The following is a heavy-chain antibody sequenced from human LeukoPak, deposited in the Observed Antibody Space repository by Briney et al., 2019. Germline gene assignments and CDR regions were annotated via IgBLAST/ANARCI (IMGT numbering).Heavy chain of an antibody. V-gene: IGHV4-59*12. J-gene: IGHJ6*03. CDR2: IYYSGST. CDR3: ATSTSPSYYYYYMDV. CDR1: GGSISSYY. Sequence: PSETLSLTCTVSGGSISSYYWSWIRQPPGKGLEWIGYIYYSGSTNYNPSLKSRVTISVDTSKNQFSLKLSSVTAADTAVYYCATSTSPSYYYYYMDVWGKGTTVTVSS.